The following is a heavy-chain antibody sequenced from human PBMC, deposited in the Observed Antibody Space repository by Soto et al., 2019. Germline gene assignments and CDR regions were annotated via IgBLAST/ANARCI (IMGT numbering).Heavy chain of an antibody. CDR3: TSPNSSGTDY. D-gene: IGHD6-19*01. CDR1: GFTFSDYY. CDR2: ISGTKSFT. J-gene: IGHJ4*02. Sequence: PGGSLRLSCAASGFTFSDYYMSWIRQAPGKGLEIVSYISGTKSFTDYADSVKGRFTISRDNAKNSLFLQMNTLRAEDTAVYYCTSPNSSGTDYWGQGTLVTVSS. V-gene: IGHV3-11*03.